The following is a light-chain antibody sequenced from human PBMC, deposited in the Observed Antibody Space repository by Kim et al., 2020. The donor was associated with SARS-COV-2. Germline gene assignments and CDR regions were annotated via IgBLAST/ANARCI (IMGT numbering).Light chain of an antibody. CDR3: SSYTRSSTRV. J-gene: IGLJ3*02. V-gene: IGLV2-14*03. Sequence: GQSITISCIGTRSDVGAYNYFSWYQQHPGRPPKLVIFDVSNRPSGVSNRFSGSKSDNTASLTISGLQAEDEADYYCSSYTRSSTRVFGGGTQLTVL. CDR2: DVS. CDR1: RSDVGAYNY.